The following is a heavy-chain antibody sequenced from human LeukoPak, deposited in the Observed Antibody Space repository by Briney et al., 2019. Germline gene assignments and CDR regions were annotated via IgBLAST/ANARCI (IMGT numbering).Heavy chain of an antibody. CDR2: INHSGST. D-gene: IGHD3-22*01. CDR3: ARGYYDSSGYHDY. J-gene: IGHJ4*02. Sequence: SETLSLTCAVYGGSFSGYYWSWIRQPPGKGLEWIGEINHSGSTNFNPSLKSRVNISVDTSKNQFSLKLSAVTAADTAVYYCARGYYDSSGYHDYWGQGTLVTVSS. CDR1: GGSFSGYY. V-gene: IGHV4-34*01.